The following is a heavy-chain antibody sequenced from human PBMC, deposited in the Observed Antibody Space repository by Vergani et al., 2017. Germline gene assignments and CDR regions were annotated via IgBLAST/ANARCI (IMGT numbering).Heavy chain of an antibody. J-gene: IGHJ3*02. Sequence: QVQLVQSGAEVKKPGASVKVSCQASGYPFTSYGISWVRQAPGQGLEWMGWISAYNGNTNYAQKLQGRVTLTPDTSTSTAYMELRSLRSDDTAGYYCARGDCYDSSGYADAFDIWGQGTMVTVSS. CDR2: ISAYNGNT. D-gene: IGHD3-22*01. CDR3: ARGDCYDSSGYADAFDI. CDR1: GYPFTSYG. V-gene: IGHV1-18*04.